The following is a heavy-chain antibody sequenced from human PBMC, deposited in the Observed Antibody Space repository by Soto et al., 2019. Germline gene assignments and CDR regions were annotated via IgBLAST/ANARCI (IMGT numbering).Heavy chain of an antibody. Sequence: SETLSLTCAVYGGSISGYYWTWIRQPPGKGLEWIGEINHSGSTNYNPSLKSRVTISVETTKNQFSLNLSSVTAADTAVYYCARKVRGVENYYYYYYMDVWGKGTTVTVSS. CDR3: ARKVRGVENYYYYYYMDV. CDR2: INHSGST. CDR1: GGSISGYY. V-gene: IGHV4-34*01. D-gene: IGHD3-10*01. J-gene: IGHJ6*03.